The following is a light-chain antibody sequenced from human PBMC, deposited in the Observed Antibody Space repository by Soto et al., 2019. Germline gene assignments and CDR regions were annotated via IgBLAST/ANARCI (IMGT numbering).Light chain of an antibody. V-gene: IGKV4-1*01. CDR1: QSILYSSNNENY. CDR3: QQYFSTPQT. Sequence: DIVMTQSPDSLAVSLGEKATINCKSSQSILYSSNNENYLAWYQQKPGQPPKLVIYWASTRESGVPDRFSGSGSATDFTLTISRLQAEDVAVYYCQQYFSTPQTFGQGTRLEIK. CDR2: WAS. J-gene: IGKJ5*01.